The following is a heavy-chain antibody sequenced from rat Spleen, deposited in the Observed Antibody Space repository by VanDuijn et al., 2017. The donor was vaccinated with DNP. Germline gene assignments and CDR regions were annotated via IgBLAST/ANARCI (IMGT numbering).Heavy chain of an antibody. CDR3: TTQRYYDGTYDYGFDY. V-gene: IGHV5-31*01. CDR2: ITSSGGTT. D-gene: IGHD1-12*02. Sequence: EVQLVESGGDLVQPGRSLKVSCVASGFTFNNYWMTWIRQVPGKGLEWVASITSSGGTTYYSDSVKGRFTMSRDNAKSTLYLQMDRLRSEDTATYHCTTQRYYDGTYDYGFDYWGQGVMVTVSS. J-gene: IGHJ2*01. CDR1: GFTFNNYW.